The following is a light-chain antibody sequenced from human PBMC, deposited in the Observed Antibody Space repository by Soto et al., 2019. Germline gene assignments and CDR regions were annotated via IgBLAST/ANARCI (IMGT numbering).Light chain of an antibody. J-gene: IGKJ5*01. CDR1: QSISSW. CDR3: LQHNSYPIT. CDR2: AAS. V-gene: IGKV1-9*01. Sequence: DIQLTQSPSFLSASVGDRVTITCRASQSISSWLAWYQQKPGKAPKRLTYAASSLQSGVPSRFSGSGSGTEFTLTISSLQPEDFATYYCLQHNSYPITFGQGTRLENK.